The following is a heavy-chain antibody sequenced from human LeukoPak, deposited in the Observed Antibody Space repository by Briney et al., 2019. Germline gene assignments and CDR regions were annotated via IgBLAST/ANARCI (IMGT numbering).Heavy chain of an antibody. J-gene: IGHJ5*02. CDR3: ARDNSVRDEAWWFNP. CDR2: ISPSGGST. CDR1: GYTFTSNY. V-gene: IGHV1-46*01. D-gene: IGHD5-24*01. Sequence: GASVKVSCKAIGYTFTSNYMHWVRQAPGQRPDWMGVISPSGGSTTYAQKFQGRVTLTRDMSTSTDYLELSSLRSEDTAVYYCARDNSVRDEAWWFNPWGQGTLVTVSS.